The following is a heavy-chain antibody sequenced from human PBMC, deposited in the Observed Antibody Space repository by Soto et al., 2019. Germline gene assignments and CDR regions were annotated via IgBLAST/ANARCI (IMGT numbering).Heavy chain of an antibody. CDR2: ISGSDGKT. D-gene: IGHD3-3*01. Sequence: PGGSLRLSCTTSGFSFASFAMTWVRQAPGKGLEWVATISGSDGKTYYADSVKGRFSISRDTSRNTLYLQMNSLRADDTAIYYCAKWSYLDYWGQGTRVTDSS. CDR3: AKWSYLDY. CDR1: GFSFASFA. J-gene: IGHJ4*02. V-gene: IGHV3-23*01.